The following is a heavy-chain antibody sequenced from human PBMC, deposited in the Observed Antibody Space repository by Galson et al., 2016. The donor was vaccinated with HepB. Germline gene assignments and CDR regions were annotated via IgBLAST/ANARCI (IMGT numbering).Heavy chain of an antibody. CDR2: IIPVFRTP. Sequence: SVKVSCKASGGTFSSYAISWVRQAPGQGLEWMGGIIPVFRTPNYAQKFQGRVTVTADESTNTAYMELSSLRSDDTAVYYCARTTTTYFYGSRTYGHVDYWGQGTLVTVSS. D-gene: IGHD3-10*01. CDR3: ARTTTTYFYGSRTYGHVDY. CDR1: GGTFSSYA. J-gene: IGHJ4*02. V-gene: IGHV1-69*13.